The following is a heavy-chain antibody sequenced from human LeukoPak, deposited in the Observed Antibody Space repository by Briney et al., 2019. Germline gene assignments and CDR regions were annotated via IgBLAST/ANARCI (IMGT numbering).Heavy chain of an antibody. CDR3: ARDAEDYYYYGMDA. J-gene: IGHJ6*02. V-gene: IGHV1-2*02. CDR2: INPNSGGT. CDR1: GYTFTGYY. Sequence: ASVKVSCKASGYTFTGYYMHWVRQAPGQGLEWMGWINPNSGGTNYAQKFQGRVTMTRDTSISTAYMELSRLRSDDTAVYYCARDAEDYYYYGMDAWGQGTTVTVSS.